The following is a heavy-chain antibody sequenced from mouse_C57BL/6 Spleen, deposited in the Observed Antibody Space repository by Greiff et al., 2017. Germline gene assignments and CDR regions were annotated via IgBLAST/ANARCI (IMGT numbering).Heavy chain of an antibody. CDR3: ARDRPPWGYFDN. V-gene: IGHV5-16*01. CDR1: GFTFSDYY. J-gene: IGHJ2*01. Sequence: EVKLVESEGGLVQPGSSMKLSCTASGFTFSDYYMAWVRQVPEKGLEWVANINYDGSSTYYLDSLKSRFIISRDNAKNILYLQMSSLKSEDTATYYCARDRPPWGYFDNWGQGTTLTVSS. CDR2: INYDGSST.